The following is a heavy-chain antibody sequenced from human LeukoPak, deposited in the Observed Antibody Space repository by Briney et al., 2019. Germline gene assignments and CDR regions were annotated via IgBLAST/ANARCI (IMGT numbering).Heavy chain of an antibody. V-gene: IGHV3-23*01. Sequence: TGGSLRLSCAASGFTFSSYAMSWVRQAPGKGLEWGSAISGSGGSTYYADSVKGRFTISRDNAKNSLYLQMNSLRAEDTAVYYCARDSVVRGAPEFDYWGQGTLVTVSS. CDR1: GFTFSSYA. J-gene: IGHJ4*02. CDR3: ARDSVVRGAPEFDY. D-gene: IGHD3-10*01. CDR2: ISGSGGST.